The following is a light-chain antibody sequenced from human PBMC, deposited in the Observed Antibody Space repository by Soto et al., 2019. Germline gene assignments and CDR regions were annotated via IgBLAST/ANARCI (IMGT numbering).Light chain of an antibody. CDR1: QSVIRN. V-gene: IGKV3-15*01. CDR2: AAS. CDR3: QQFEKWPFT. Sequence: EIWMTQSPGTLSVSLGEIVTLSCRASQSVIRNLAWYQQRPGQVPRLLFYAASPRATDVPGTFSGSGSGTEFTLTISSLQSEDFAVYYCQQFEKWPFTFGQGTKLEIK. J-gene: IGKJ2*01.